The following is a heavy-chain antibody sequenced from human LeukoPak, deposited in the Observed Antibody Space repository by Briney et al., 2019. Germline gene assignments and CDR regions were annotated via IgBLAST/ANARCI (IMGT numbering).Heavy chain of an antibody. V-gene: IGHV4-38-2*02. CDR1: GYSISSGYY. Sequence: SETLSLTCTVSGYSISSGYYWGWIRQPPGKGLEWIGSIYHSGSTYYNPSLKSRVTISVDTSKNQFSLKLSSVTAADTAVYYCARGTPPIDYWGQGTLVTVSS. CDR2: IYHSGST. J-gene: IGHJ4*02. CDR3: ARGTPPIDY. D-gene: IGHD2-15*01.